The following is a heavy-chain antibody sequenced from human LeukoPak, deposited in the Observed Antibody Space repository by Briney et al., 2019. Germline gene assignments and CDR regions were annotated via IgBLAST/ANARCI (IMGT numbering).Heavy chain of an antibody. CDR3: ARADTSGTSSSDAFDI. J-gene: IGHJ3*02. CDR2: IYHDETT. V-gene: IGHV4-4*02. CDR1: GFTFSSYS. D-gene: IGHD3-10*01. Sequence: PGGSLRLSCAASGFTFSSYSMNWVRQPPGKGLEWIGEIYHDETTNYSPSLKSRVTMSVDKSKNHFSLRLSAVTAADTAVYYCARADTSGTSSSDAFDIWGQGTMVTVSS.